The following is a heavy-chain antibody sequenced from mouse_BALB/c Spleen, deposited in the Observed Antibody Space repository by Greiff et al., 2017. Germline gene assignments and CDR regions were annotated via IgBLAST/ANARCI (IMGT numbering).Heavy chain of an antibody. V-gene: IGHV5-6-5*01. J-gene: IGHJ4*01. CDR3: ARDRGEAMDY. CDR2: ISSGGST. CDR1: GFTFSSYA. Sequence: EVHLVESGGGLVKPGGSLKLSCAASGFTFSSYAMSWVRQTPEKRLEWVASISSGGSTYYPDSVKGRFTISRDNARNILYLQMSSLRSEDTAMYYCARDRGEAMDYWGQGTSVTVSS.